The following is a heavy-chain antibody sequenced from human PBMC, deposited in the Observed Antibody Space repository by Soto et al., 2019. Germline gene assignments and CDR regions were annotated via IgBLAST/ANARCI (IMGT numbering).Heavy chain of an antibody. CDR1: GYTLTELS. CDR3: ATRDPGHY. Sequence: GASVKVSFKVSGYTLTELSMHWVRQAPGQGLEWMGIIIPDGGRTIYAQKFQGRVTMTRDTSTSTVYMELSSLRSEDTAVYYCATRDPGHYWGQGTLVTVSS. V-gene: IGHV1-46*01. J-gene: IGHJ4*02. CDR2: IIPDGGRT.